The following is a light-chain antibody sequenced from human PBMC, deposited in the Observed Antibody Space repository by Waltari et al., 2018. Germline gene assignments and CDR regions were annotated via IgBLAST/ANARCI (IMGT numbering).Light chain of an antibody. CDR2: AAS. J-gene: IGKJ3*01. CDR1: QGISSY. CDR3: QQLNSYPPFT. V-gene: IGKV1-9*01. Sequence: DIQLTQSPSFLSASVGDRVPITCRASQGISSYLAWYHQKPGKAPKLLIYAASTLQSGVPSRFSGSGSGTEVTLTISSLQPEDFATYYCQQLNSYPPFTFGPGTKVDIK.